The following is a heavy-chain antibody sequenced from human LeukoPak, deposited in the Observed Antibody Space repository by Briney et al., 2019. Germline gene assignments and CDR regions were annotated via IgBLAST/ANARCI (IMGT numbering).Heavy chain of an antibody. CDR3: ARTDLGVVPARRNYYYGMDV. Sequence: GGSLRLSCAASGLTFSSYAMHWVRQAPGKGLEWVAVISHDGSNKYYADSVKGRFTISRDNSKNTLYLQMNSLRAEDTAVYYCARTDLGVVPARRNYYYGMDVWGKGTTVTVSS. CDR2: ISHDGSNK. D-gene: IGHD2-2*01. V-gene: IGHV3-30*04. CDR1: GLTFSSYA. J-gene: IGHJ6*04.